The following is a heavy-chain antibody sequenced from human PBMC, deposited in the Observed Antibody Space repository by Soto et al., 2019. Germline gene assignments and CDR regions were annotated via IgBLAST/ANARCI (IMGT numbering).Heavy chain of an antibody. V-gene: IGHV3-23*01. CDR2: ISGSGRNT. D-gene: IGHD3-10*01. Sequence: EVQMLESGGGLVHPGGSLRLSCAASGFTFSNYAVNWARRPRGKGREWVSSISGSGRNTYYADSVKGRLTISRDSSKNTLYLQMNSLRVEDTGVYYCAKDLNGSGSFTSYYHYGMDVWGQGTTVTVSS. CDR1: GFTFSNYA. J-gene: IGHJ6*02. CDR3: AKDLNGSGSFTSYYHYGMDV.